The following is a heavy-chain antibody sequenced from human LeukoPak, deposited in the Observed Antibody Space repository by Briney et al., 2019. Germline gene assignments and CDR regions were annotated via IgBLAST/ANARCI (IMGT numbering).Heavy chain of an antibody. CDR3: AFSCSSTSCHDAFDI. CDR1: GGSISSYY. CDR2: TYYSGST. V-gene: IGHV4-59*01. J-gene: IGHJ3*02. Sequence: SETLSLTCTVSGGSISSYYWSWIRQPPGKGLEWIGYTYYSGSTNYNPSLKSRVTISVDTSKNQFSLKLSSVTAADTAVYYCAFSCSSTSCHDAFDIWGQGTMVTVSS. D-gene: IGHD2-2*01.